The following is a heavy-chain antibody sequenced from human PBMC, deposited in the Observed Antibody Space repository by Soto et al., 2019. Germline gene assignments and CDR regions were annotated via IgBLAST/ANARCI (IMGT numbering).Heavy chain of an antibody. D-gene: IGHD2-8*01. CDR1: GFSFFSYA. V-gene: IGHV3-23*01. CDR2: ISGSGGHT. Sequence: PGGSLRLSCTGSGFSFFSYAMSWVRQAPGEGLEWVSTISGSGGHTYYADSVKGRFVVSRDNDKNTVYLHMSSLTGEDTAVYFCAKIEMGWFAPWGQGTQVTVSS. CDR3: AKIEMGWFAP. J-gene: IGHJ5*02.